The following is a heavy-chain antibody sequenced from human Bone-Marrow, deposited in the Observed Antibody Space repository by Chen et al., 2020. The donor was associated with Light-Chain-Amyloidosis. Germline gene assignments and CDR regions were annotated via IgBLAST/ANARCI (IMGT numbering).Heavy chain of an antibody. CDR1: GFTFSSYE. D-gene: IGHD2-2*01. CDR3: ARDEGDIVVVPAALEYSSSSDGMDV. V-gene: IGHV3-48*03. CDR2: ISSSGSTI. Sequence: EVQLVESGGGLVQPGGSLRLSCAASGFTFSSYEMNWVRQAPGKGLEWVSYISSSGSTIYYADSVKGRFTISRDNAKNSLYLQMNSLRAEDTAVYYCARDEGDIVVVPAALEYSSSSDGMDVWGQGTTVTVSS. J-gene: IGHJ6*02.